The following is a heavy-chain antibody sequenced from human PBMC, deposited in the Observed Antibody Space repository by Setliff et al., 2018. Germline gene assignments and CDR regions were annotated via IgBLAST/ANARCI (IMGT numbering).Heavy chain of an antibody. CDR2: MNPNSGNT. Sequence: ASVKVSCKASGYTFTSYDINWVRQATGQGLEWMGWMNPNSGNTGYAQKFQGRVTMTRSTSISTAYMELSSLRSEDTAVYYCARVSEYYYYYYYMDVWGKGTTVTVSS. CDR1: GYTFTSYD. CDR3: ARVSEYYYYYYYMDV. D-gene: IGHD2-8*01. V-gene: IGHV1-8*02. J-gene: IGHJ6*03.